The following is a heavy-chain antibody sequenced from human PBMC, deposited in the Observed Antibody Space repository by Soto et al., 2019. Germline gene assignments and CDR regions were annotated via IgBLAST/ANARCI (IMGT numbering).Heavy chain of an antibody. J-gene: IGHJ4*02. D-gene: IGHD3-16*01. V-gene: IGHV3-7*01. CDR1: RFTFSTYW. CDR2: IKQDGSEK. Sequence: SLRLSCAASRFTFSTYWMGWVRQAPGKGLEWVANIKQDGSEKNYVHSVKGRFTISRDNAKNSLYLQMNSLRAEDTAVYYCAREGDGPDYWGQGTLVTVSS. CDR3: AREGDGPDY.